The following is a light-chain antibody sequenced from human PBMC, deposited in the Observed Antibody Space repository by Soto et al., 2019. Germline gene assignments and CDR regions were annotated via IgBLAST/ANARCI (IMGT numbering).Light chain of an antibody. V-gene: IGLV2-23*02. CDR2: DVT. J-gene: IGLJ1*01. CDR1: SSDVGAYTL. Sequence: QSALAQPASVPGSPGQSITISCTGTSSDVGAYTLVSWYQQHPGKAPKIIIYDVTQRPSGVSNRFSGSKSGNTASLTISGLQAEDEADYYCCSYAGSPYVFGTGTKLTVL. CDR3: CSYAGSPYV.